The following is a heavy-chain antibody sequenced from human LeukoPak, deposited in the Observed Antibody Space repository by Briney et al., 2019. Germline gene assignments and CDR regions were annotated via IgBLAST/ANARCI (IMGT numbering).Heavy chain of an antibody. J-gene: IGHJ5*02. CDR2: IIPIFGTA. CDR3: ARVSQYCSGGSCYRWFDP. Sequence: ASVKVSCKASGGTFSSYAISWVRQAPGQGLEWMGGIIPIFGTANYAQKFQGRVTITADESTSTAYMELSSLRSEDTAVYYCARVSQYCSGGSCYRWFDPWGQGTLVTVSS. D-gene: IGHD2-15*01. CDR1: GGTFSSYA. V-gene: IGHV1-69*13.